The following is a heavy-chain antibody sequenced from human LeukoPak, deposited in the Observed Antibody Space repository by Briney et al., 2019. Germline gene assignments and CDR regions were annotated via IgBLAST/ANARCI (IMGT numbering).Heavy chain of an antibody. CDR2: ISAYNGNT. J-gene: IGHJ3*02. CDR3: AIQKGYCSSTSRYFYAFDI. V-gene: IGHV1-18*01. CDR1: GYTFTSYG. D-gene: IGHD2-2*01. Sequence: ASVKVSCKASGYTFTSYGISWVRQAPGQGLEWMGWISAYNGNTNYAQKLQGRVTMTTDTSTSTAYMELRSLRSDDTAVYYCAIQKGYCSSTSRYFYAFDIWGQGTMVTVSS.